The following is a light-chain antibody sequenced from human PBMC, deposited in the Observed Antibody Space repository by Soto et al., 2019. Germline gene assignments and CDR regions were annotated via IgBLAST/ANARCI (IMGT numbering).Light chain of an antibody. CDR2: DVN. CDR1: SSDIGIYNF. J-gene: IGLJ3*02. Sequence: QSALTQPDSVSGSPGQSISISSTGTSSDIGIYNFVSWCQQHPGKAPKVLIYDVNNRPSGVSDRFSGSKSGNTASLTISRLQAEDEATYYCSSYTNTTTLVVFGGGTKLTVL. V-gene: IGLV2-14*01. CDR3: SSYTNTTTLVV.